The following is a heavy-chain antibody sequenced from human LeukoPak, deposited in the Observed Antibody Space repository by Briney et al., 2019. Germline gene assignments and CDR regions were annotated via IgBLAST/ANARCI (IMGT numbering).Heavy chain of an antibody. J-gene: IGHJ5*02. CDR3: ARQMGPFDP. D-gene: IGHD2-8*01. V-gene: IGHV4-39*01. CDR1: GGSISSSSYY. Sequence: PETLSLTCTVSGGSISSSSYYWGWIRQPPGKGLEWIGSIYYSGSTYYNPSLKSRVTISVDTSKNQFSLKLSSVTAADTAVYYCARQMGPFDPWGQGTLVTVSS. CDR2: IYYSGST.